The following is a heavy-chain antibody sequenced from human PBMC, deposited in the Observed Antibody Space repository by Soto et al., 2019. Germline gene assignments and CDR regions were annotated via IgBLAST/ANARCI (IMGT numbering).Heavy chain of an antibody. V-gene: IGHV3-23*01. CDR3: AKDSPVGVPLMRDLHD. CDR1: GFTFSSYG. CDR2: ISGSGGST. J-gene: IGHJ1*01. D-gene: IGHD2-8*01. Sequence: GGSLRLSCAASGFTFSSYGMGWVRQAPGKGLEWVSVISGSGGSTYYADSVKGRFTLSRDNSENTVYLQMNSLRAEDTAVYYCAKDSPVGVPLMRDLHDWGQGTLVTVSS.